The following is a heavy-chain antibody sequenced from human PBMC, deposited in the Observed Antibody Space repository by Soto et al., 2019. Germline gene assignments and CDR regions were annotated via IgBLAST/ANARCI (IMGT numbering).Heavy chain of an antibody. J-gene: IGHJ4*01. D-gene: IGHD1-1*01. CDR2: ININRGDV. V-gene: IGHV1-18*04. CDR1: GHTSTHNG. Sequence: QVHLVQTVSELKTPGASVKVSCQASGHTSTHNGISWVRRAPGQGLEWLGWININRGDVNHAPKFQGRVTLTTDTSTSTAYLELRSLRLDDTGVYFCATDDMNRGRFDNWGHGIRVSVSS. CDR3: ATDDMNRGRFDN.